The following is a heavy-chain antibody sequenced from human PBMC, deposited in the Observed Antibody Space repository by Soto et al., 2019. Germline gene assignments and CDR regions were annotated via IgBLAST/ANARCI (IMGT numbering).Heavy chain of an antibody. J-gene: IGHJ4*02. V-gene: IGHV3-33*01. CDR2: IWYDGSNK. D-gene: IGHD4-17*01. CDR3: ASSPPLRRYFDY. Sequence: GSLRLSCAASGFTFSSYGMHWVRQAPGKGLEWVAVIWYDGSNKYYADSVKGRFTISRDNSKNTLYLQMNSLRAEDTAVYYCASSPPLRRYFDYWGQGTLVTVSS. CDR1: GFTFSSYG.